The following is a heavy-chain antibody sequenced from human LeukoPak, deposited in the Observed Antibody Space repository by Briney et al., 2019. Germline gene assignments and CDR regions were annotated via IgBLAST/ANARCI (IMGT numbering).Heavy chain of an antibody. CDR2: INHSGGT. D-gene: IGHD2-15*01. CDR3: ARGVWAGSATWSDY. Sequence: PSETLSLTCAVYGGSFSGYHFSWIRQPPGKGLEWIGEINHSGGTNYNPSLKSRVTISVDTSKNQFSLKLSSVTAADTAVYYCARGVWAGSATWSDYWGQGTLVTVSS. J-gene: IGHJ4*02. CDR1: GGSFSGYH. V-gene: IGHV4-34*01.